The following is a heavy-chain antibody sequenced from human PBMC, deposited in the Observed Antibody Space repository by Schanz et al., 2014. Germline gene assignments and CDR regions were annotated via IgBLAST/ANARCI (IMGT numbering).Heavy chain of an antibody. J-gene: IGHJ3*02. Sequence: QVQLVQSGAEVKKPGSSVKVSCKASRSTFSSYTISWVRQARGQGLEWVGRFIPILDVGNYAQQFQGRVTITADKSTSTAYMELSSLRYEDTALYYCARGTMPGTFDIWGRGTIVTVSS. D-gene: IGHD2-2*01. CDR3: ARGTMPGTFDI. CDR2: FIPILDVG. V-gene: IGHV1-69*02. CDR1: RSTFSSYT.